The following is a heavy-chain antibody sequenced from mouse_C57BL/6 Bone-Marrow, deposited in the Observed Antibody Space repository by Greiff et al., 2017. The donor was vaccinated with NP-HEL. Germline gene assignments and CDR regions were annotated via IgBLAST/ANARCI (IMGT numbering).Heavy chain of an antibody. J-gene: IGHJ3*01. D-gene: IGHD1-1*01. CDR2: IHPNSGST. CDR3: HYVGIAY. V-gene: IGHV1-64*01. Sequence: QVQLQQPGAELVKPGASVKLSCKASGYTFTSYWMHWVKQRPGQGLEWIGMIHPNSGSTNYNEKFKGKATLTVDKSSSTAYLELSSLTSEDSAVYYCHYVGIAYWGQGTLVTVSA. CDR1: GYTFTSYW.